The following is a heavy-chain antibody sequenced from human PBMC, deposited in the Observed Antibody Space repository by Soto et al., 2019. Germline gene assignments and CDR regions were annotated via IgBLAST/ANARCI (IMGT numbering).Heavy chain of an antibody. Sequence: SETLSLTCTVSGGSISSSSYYWGWIRQPPGKGLEWIGSIYYSGSTYYNPSLKSRVTISVDTSKNQFSLKLSSVTAADTAVYYCARHTGANWGLWDVYYFDYWGQGTLVTVSS. CDR3: ARHTGANWGLWDVYYFDY. D-gene: IGHD7-27*01. J-gene: IGHJ4*02. CDR1: GGSISSSSYY. CDR2: IYYSGST. V-gene: IGHV4-39*01.